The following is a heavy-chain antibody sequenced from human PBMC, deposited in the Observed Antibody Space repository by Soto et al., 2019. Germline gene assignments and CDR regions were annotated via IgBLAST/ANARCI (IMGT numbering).Heavy chain of an antibody. CDR3: ASRDPGTSVDY. V-gene: IGHV4-4*02. Sequence: QVQLQESGPGLVKPSGTLSLTCAVSGGSFTSNNWCTWVRQPPGQGLEWIGEIYRTGRTNYNPSLKSRVTRSLDKSENQFSLKVTSLTAADTAVYYCASRDPGTSVDYWGQGTLVTVSS. CDR1: GGSFTSNNW. J-gene: IGHJ4*02. D-gene: IGHD1-7*01. CDR2: IYRTGRT.